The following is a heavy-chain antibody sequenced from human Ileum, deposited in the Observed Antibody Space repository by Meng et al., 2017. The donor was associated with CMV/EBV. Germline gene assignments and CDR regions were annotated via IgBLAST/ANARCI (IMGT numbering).Heavy chain of an antibody. CDR2: IWNDGSNK. J-gene: IGHJ6*02. D-gene: IGHD1-26*01. V-gene: IGHV3-33*01. CDR3: ARAWYSGSFYGMDV. CDR1: GFVFSDHG. Sequence: GESLKISCTASGFVFSDHGMHWVRQAPGKGLEWVALIWNDGSNKYYADSVRGRFTTSRDNSKNTVYLHMNSLRAGDTAVYYCARAWYSGSFYGMDVWGPGTTVTVSS.